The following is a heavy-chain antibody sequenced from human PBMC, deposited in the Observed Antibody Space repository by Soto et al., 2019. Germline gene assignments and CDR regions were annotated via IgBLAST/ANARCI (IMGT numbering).Heavy chain of an antibody. CDR3: ARHHGPTTSENWFDA. Sequence: QVHLVQSGVEVKTPGASVKVSCQASGYTFFTYDISWVRQAPGQGLEWMGWISTYSGDTKYAQKFQGRVTMTTDTSTTTAYLELKSLRSEDTAVYYCARHHGPTTSENWFDAWGQGTLVTVS. CDR2: ISTYSGDT. D-gene: IGHD5-12*01. V-gene: IGHV1-18*01. CDR1: GYTFFTYD. J-gene: IGHJ5*02.